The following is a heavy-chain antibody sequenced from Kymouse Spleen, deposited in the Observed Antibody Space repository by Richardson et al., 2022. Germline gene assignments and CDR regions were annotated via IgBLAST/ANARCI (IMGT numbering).Heavy chain of an antibody. J-gene: IGHJ6*02. CDR3: ARDRQWLVRYYGMDV. Sequence: EVQLVESGGGLVQPGGSLRLSCAASGFTFSSYWMSWVRQAPGKGLEWVANIKQDGSEKYYVDSVKGRFTISRDNAKNSLYLQMNSLRAEDTAVYYCARDRQWLVRYYGMDVWGQGTTVTVSS. V-gene: IGHV3-7*01. CDR1: GFTFSSYW. CDR2: IKQDGSEK. D-gene: IGHD6-19*01.